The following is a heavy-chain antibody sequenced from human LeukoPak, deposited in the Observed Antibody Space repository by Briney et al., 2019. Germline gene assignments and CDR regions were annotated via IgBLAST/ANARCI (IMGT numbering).Heavy chain of an antibody. V-gene: IGHV3-30*02. CDR3: TKDRILRYFDWLFDLDY. CDR1: GLNFSSYG. CDR2: IRYDGSNK. J-gene: IGHJ4*02. D-gene: IGHD3-9*01. Sequence: GGSLRLSCAASGLNFSSYGMRWVRQAPGKGLEWVAFIRYDGSNKYYADSVKGRFTISRDTSKNTLYLQMNSLRAEDTAVYYCTKDRILRYFDWLFDLDYWGQGTLVTVSS.